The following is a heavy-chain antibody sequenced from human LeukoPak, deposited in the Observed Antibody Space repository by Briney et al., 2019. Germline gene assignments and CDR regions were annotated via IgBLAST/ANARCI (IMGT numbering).Heavy chain of an antibody. D-gene: IGHD3-9*01. V-gene: IGHV1-18*01. Sequence: ASVKVSCKASGYTFTNYGISWVRQAPGQGLEWMGWISAYNGNTNYAQKFQGRVTMTRDMSTSTVYMELSSLRSEDTAVYYCARVGYTGSWFDPWGQGTLVTVSS. J-gene: IGHJ5*02. CDR2: ISAYNGNT. CDR1: GYTFTNYG. CDR3: ARVGYTGSWFDP.